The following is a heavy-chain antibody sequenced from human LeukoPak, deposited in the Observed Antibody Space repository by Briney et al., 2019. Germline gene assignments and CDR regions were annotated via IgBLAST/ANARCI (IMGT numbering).Heavy chain of an antibody. D-gene: IGHD1-26*01. CDR2: INTDGSST. CDR3: ARGWEGYFDC. J-gene: IGHJ4*02. V-gene: IGHV3-74*01. Sequence: GGSLRLSCAASGFTFSSYWMHWVRQAPGKGLVWVSRINTDGSSTSYADSVRGRFTISRGNAKNTLYLQMNSLRAEDTAVYYCARGWEGYFDCWGQGTLVTVSS. CDR1: GFTFSSYW.